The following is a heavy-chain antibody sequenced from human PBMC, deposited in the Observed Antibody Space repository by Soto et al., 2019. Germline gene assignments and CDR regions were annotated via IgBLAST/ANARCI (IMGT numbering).Heavy chain of an antibody. D-gene: IGHD6-19*01. Sequence: EVQLLESGGGLVQLGGSLRLSCAASGFTFSSYAMSWVRQAPGKGLEWVSAISGSGGSTYYADSVKGRFTISRDNSKNTRYLQMNILRAEDTAVYYCARRSSGWYFDYWGQGTLVTVSS. V-gene: IGHV3-23*01. CDR3: ARRSSGWYFDY. CDR2: ISGSGGST. CDR1: GFTFSSYA. J-gene: IGHJ4*02.